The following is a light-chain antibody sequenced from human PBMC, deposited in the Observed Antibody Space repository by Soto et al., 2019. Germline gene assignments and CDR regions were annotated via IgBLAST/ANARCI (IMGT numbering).Light chain of an antibody. CDR3: QQLNKYPIT. CDR1: QGISSY. Sequence: DIQLTQSPSFLSASVGDRVTITCRASQGISSYLAWYQQKPGKAPKLLIYAASTLQSGVPSRFSGSGSGTKFTLTISSVQPEDFAAYYCQQLNKYPITFGQGTRLEIK. J-gene: IGKJ5*01. V-gene: IGKV1-9*01. CDR2: AAS.